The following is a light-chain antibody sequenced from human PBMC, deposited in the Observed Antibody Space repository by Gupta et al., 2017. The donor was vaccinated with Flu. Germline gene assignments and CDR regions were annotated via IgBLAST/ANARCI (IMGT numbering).Light chain of an antibody. CDR3: LQTARTLLT. CDR2: AVS. V-gene: IGKV1-39*01. Sequence: PTSRSASVGDRVTITCRVSESVRGYLNWYAQKPGKAPKLLIYAVSSWQSGVPSRFSGSGFGTDFTLTISRLQPEDFATYYCLQTARTLLTFGQGTKVEFK. CDR1: ESVRGY. J-gene: IGKJ1*01.